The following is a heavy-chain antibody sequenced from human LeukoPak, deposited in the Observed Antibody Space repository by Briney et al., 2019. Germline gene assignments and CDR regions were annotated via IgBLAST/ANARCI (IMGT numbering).Heavy chain of an antibody. V-gene: IGHV5-51*01. Sequence: GEALEISCEGSGSSFTSYWIGGGRQMPGKGLGWVGIIYPGDSDTRYSPSFQGQVTISADKSISTAYLQWSSLKASDTAMYYCARHPGKGDWYFDLWGRGTLVTVSS. CDR3: ARHPGKGDWYFDL. CDR1: GSSFTSYW. J-gene: IGHJ2*01. CDR2: IYPGDSDT. D-gene: IGHD3-10*01.